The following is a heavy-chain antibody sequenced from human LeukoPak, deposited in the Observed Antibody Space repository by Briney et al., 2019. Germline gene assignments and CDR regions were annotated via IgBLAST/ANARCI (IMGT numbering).Heavy chain of an antibody. Sequence: GGSLRLSCAASGFTFSTYLMHWVRQAPGKGLVWVSLINSDGSGTSYADSVKGRFTISRDNAKNTLYLQMNSLRAEDTAVYYCARGLGAYGFDPWGQGTLVTVSS. CDR1: GFTFSTYL. CDR3: ARGLGAYGFDP. D-gene: IGHD3-16*01. V-gene: IGHV3-74*01. CDR2: INSDGSGT. J-gene: IGHJ5*02.